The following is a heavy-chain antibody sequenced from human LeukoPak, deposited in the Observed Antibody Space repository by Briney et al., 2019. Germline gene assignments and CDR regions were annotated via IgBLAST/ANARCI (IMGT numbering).Heavy chain of an antibody. CDR2: IYPRGST. J-gene: IGHJ6*03. Sequence: SSETLSLTCTASGGSISSTGYYWTWVRRPAGKGLEWIGRIYPRGSTLYNPSLKSRVTLSVDTSKNQFSLRLTSVTAADTAVYYCARVYGGYDFNYYYYYMDVWGKGTTVTISS. CDR1: GGSISSTGYY. V-gene: IGHV4-61*02. D-gene: IGHD5-12*01. CDR3: ARVYGGYDFNYYYYYMDV.